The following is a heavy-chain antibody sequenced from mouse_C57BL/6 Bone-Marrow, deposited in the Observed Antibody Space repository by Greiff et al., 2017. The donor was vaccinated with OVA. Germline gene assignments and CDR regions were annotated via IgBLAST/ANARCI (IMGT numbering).Heavy chain of an antibody. CDR3: ARSLYGFDY. Sequence: VQLKESGAELVKPGASVKLSCTASGFNIKDYYMHWVKQRTEQGLEWIGRIDPEDGETKYAPKFPGKATITADTSSNTAYLQLSSLTSEDTAVYYCARSLYGFDYWGQGTTLTVSS. CDR2: IDPEDGET. CDR1: GFNIKDYY. V-gene: IGHV14-2*01. D-gene: IGHD1-1*01. J-gene: IGHJ2*01.